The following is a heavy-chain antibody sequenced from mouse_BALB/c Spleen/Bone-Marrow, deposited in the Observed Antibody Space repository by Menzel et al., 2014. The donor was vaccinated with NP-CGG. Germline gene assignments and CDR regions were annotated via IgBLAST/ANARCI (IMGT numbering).Heavy chain of an antibody. D-gene: IGHD1-1*01. V-gene: IGHV2-9*02. Sequence: VKLVESGPGLVAPSQSLSITCTVSGFSLTSYGVHWVRQPPGKVLEWLGVIWAGGSTNYNSALMSRLSISKDDTKSQVFLKMNSLQTDDTAMYYCARGSYYEGAMDYWGQGTSVTVSS. CDR1: GFSLTSYG. J-gene: IGHJ4*01. CDR3: ARGSYYEGAMDY. CDR2: IWAGGST.